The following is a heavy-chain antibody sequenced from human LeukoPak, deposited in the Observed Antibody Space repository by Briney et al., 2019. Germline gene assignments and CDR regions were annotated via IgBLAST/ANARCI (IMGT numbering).Heavy chain of an antibody. CDR2: ISYDGSNK. V-gene: IGHV3-30*01. Sequence: PGRSLRLSCAASGFTFSSYAMHWARQAPGKGLEWVAVISYDGSNKCYADSVKGRFTISRDNSKNTLYLQMNSLRAEDTAVYYCARDGSGSYLGAFDIWGQGTMVTVSS. J-gene: IGHJ3*02. D-gene: IGHD1-26*01. CDR1: GFTFSSYA. CDR3: ARDGSGSYLGAFDI.